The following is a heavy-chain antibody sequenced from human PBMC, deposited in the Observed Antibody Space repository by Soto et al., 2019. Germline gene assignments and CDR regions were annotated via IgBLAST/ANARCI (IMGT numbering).Heavy chain of an antibody. J-gene: IGHJ4*02. CDR2: ISYDGSNK. Sequence: TGGSLILSCAASGFTFSSYAMHWVRQAPGKGLEWVAVISYDGSNKYYADSVKGRFTISRDNSKTLYLQMNSLRAEDTAVYYCCTDYCGGGTCHLNNWGQGA. D-gene: IGHD2-15*01. CDR1: GFTFSSYA. V-gene: IGHV3-30-3*01. CDR3: CTDYCGGGTCHLNN.